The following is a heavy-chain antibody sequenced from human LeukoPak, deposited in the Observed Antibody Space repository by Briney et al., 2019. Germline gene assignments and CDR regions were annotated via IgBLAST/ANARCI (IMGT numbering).Heavy chain of an antibody. Sequence: GGSLRLSCAASGFTFSSYWMHWVRQAPGKGLVWVSRINSDGSSTSYADSVKGRFTISRDNAKNTLYLQMNSLRAEDTAVYYCAKDVPALGTAMVDWGQGTLVTVSS. CDR3: AKDVPALGTAMVD. V-gene: IGHV3-74*01. CDR1: GFTFSSYW. CDR2: INSDGSST. J-gene: IGHJ4*02. D-gene: IGHD5-18*01.